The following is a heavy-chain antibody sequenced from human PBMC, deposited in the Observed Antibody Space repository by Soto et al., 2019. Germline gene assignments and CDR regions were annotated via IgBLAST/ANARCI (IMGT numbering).Heavy chain of an antibody. J-gene: IGHJ6*02. V-gene: IGHV3-23*01. Sequence: SLRLSCAASGFTFSNYAMSWVRQAPGKGLEWVSGIGGSGSNTYYADSVKGRFTISRDNSKNTLFLQMNSLRAEDTAEYYCARVVRYFDTPYGMDVWGQGTTVTVSS. CDR1: GFTFSNYA. CDR3: ARVVRYFDTPYGMDV. CDR2: IGGSGSNT. D-gene: IGHD3-9*01.